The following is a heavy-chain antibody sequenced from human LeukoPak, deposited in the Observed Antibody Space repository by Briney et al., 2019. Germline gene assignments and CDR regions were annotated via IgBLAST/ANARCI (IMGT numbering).Heavy chain of an antibody. CDR2: ISGSGGST. CDR1: GFTFSSYA. D-gene: IGHD3-22*01. V-gene: IGHV3-23*01. J-gene: IGHJ4*02. CDR3: AKGYYYDSSGYEDY. Sequence: GGSLRLSCAASGFTFSSYAMHWVRQAPGKGLEWVSAISGSGGSTYYADSVKGRFTISRDNSKNTLYLQMNSLRAEDTAVYYCAKGYYYDSSGYEDYWGQGTLVTVSS.